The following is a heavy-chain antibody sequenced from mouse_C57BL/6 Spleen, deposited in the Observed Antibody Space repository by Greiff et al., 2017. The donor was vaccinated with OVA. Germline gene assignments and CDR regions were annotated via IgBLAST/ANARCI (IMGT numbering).Heavy chain of an antibody. CDR2: ISDGGSYT. J-gene: IGHJ4*01. CDR1: GFTFSSYA. Sequence: EVKLVESGGGLVKPGGSLKLSCAASGFTFSSYAMSWVRQTPEKRLEWVATISDGGSYTYYPDNVQGRFTISRDNAKNNLYLQMSHLTSEDTAMNYCAIEYYSNYAMDYWGQGTSVTVSS. D-gene: IGHD2-5*01. V-gene: IGHV5-4*01. CDR3: AIEYYSNYAMDY.